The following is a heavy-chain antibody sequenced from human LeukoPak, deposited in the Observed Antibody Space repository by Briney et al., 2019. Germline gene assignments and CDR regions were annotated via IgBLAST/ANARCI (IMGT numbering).Heavy chain of an antibody. J-gene: IGHJ4*02. CDR2: ISSSGSAF. D-gene: IGHD3-3*01. V-gene: IGHV3-48*03. CDR3: ARSARLMKGVVEVTALDD. CDR1: GFTFSSYE. Sequence: GGSLRLSCTASGFTFSSYEMNWVRQAPGKGLEWVSYISSSGSAFSYADSVKGRFTIARDNAKNSVYLEMNSLRADDTAVYYCARSARLMKGVVEVTALDDWGQGTLVTVSS.